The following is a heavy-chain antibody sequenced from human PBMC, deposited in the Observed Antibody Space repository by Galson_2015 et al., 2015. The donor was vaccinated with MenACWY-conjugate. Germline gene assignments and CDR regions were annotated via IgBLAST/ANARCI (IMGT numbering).Heavy chain of an antibody. CDR2: IKSKADGETT. J-gene: IGHJ4*02. CDR1: GFIFANAW. D-gene: IGHD4-17*01. Sequence: SLRLSCAASGFIFANAWMNWVRQAPGKGLEWVGRIKSKADGETTDYAAPVKGRFTISREDSKDTLYLQMNSLKTEDTAVYFCSAVVRAGRGDYGYWGQAALGAVSS. V-gene: IGHV3-15*07. CDR3: SAVVRAGRGDYGY.